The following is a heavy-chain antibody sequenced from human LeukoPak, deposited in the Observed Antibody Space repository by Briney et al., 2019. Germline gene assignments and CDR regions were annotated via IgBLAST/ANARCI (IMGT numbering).Heavy chain of an antibody. D-gene: IGHD6-13*01. J-gene: IGHJ4*02. CDR2: ISYDGSNK. CDR3: AKPPTYYSSSWPPQDY. Sequence: GGSLRLSCAASGFTFSSYAMHWVRQAPGKGLEWVAVISYDGSNKYYADSVKGRFTIPRDNSKNTLYLQMNSLRAEDTAVYYCAKPPTYYSSSWPPQDYWGQGTLVTVSS. V-gene: IGHV3-30*04. CDR1: GFTFSSYA.